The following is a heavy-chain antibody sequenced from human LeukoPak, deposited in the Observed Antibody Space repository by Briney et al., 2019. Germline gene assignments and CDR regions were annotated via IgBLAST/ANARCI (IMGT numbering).Heavy chain of an antibody. CDR1: DDSISDYY. D-gene: IGHD3-16*01. CDR2: FHNSGTS. CDR3: TRGAGWLIDY. V-gene: IGHV4-59*01. J-gene: IGHJ4*02. Sequence: SETLSLTCTVSDDSISDYYRGWIRQPPGKGLEWIGYFHNSGTSTYNPSLKSRVTISADTSKDQFSLKLNSLTTADTAVYYCTRGAGWLIDYWGQGILVTVST.